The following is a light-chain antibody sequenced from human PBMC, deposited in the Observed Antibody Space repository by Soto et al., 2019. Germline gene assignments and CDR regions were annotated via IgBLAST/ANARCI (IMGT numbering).Light chain of an antibody. CDR1: SSNIETGYD. CDR3: QSYDSSLSGLV. CDR2: GNS. J-gene: IGLJ2*01. V-gene: IGLV1-40*01. Sequence: QTVVTQPPSVSGAPGQRVTISCSGSSSNIETGYDVHWYQQLPGTAPKLLIYGNSIRASGVPDRFSGSKSGPSASLDITGLQAEDEADYYCQSYDSSLSGLVFGGGTQLTVL.